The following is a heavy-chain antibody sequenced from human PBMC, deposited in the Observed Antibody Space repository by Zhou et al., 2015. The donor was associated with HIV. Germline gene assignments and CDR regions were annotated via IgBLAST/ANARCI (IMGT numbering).Heavy chain of an antibody. CDR3: AKGRLLWLENYFDY. CDR2: IWHDGSEQ. J-gene: IGHJ4*02. D-gene: IGHD3-10*01. Sequence: QVQLVESGGGVVQPGRSLRLSCAASGFTFSSYGMHWVRQAPGKGLEWLAIIWHDGSEQIYGDSAKGRFTISRDDSKDTVYLQMNSLTAEDTAVYYCAKGRLLWLENYFDYWGQGTLVTVSS. V-gene: IGHV3-33*06. CDR1: GFTFSSYG.